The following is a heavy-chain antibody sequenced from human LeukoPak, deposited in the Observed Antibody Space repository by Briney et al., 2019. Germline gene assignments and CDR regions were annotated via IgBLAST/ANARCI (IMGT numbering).Heavy chain of an antibody. CDR3: ARAGGSYDAVDY. J-gene: IGHJ4*02. Sequence: KASETLSLTCTVSGGSISSGDYYWRWIRQPPGKGLEWIGYIYYSGSTYYNPSLKSRVTISVETSKNQFSLKLSSVTAADTAVYYCARAGGSYDAVDYWGQGTLVTVSS. V-gene: IGHV4-30-4*08. D-gene: IGHD1-26*01. CDR1: GGSISSGDYY. CDR2: IYYSGST.